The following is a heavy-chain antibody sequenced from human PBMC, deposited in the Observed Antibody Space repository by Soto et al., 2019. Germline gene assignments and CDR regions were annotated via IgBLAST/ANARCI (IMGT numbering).Heavy chain of an antibody. CDR1: GYSISIGNY. V-gene: IGHV4-38-2*02. CDR3: ARVLGAPLYYFDY. Sequence: SETLSLTCPVSGYSISIGNYWGWIRQPPGKRLEWIGSIYQSGSTYYNPSLRSRATISVDTSKNQFSLKLSSVTAADTAVYYCARVLGAPLYYFDYWGQGILVTVSS. J-gene: IGHJ4*02. CDR2: IYQSGST. D-gene: IGHD1-26*01.